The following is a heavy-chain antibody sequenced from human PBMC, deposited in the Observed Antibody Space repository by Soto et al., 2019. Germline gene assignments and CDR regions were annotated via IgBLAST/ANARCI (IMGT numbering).Heavy chain of an antibody. J-gene: IGHJ5*02. CDR3: ASLHCSGGSCPDH. CDR2: IYSGGST. Sequence: EVQLVESGGGLVQPGGSLRLSCAASGFTVSSNYMSWVRRAPGKGLEWVSVIYSGGSTYYADSVKGRFTISRDNSKNTLYLQMNSLRAEDTAVYYCASLHCSGGSCPDHWGQGTLVTVSS. D-gene: IGHD2-15*01. CDR1: GFTVSSNY. V-gene: IGHV3-66*01.